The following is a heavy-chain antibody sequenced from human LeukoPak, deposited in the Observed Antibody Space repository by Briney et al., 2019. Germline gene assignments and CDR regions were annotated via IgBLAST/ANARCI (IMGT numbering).Heavy chain of an antibody. Sequence: GGSLRLSCAASGFTFSGSAMHWVRQASGKGLEWVGQIGSGAKSYATAYAASVKGRFSISRDDSKNTAYLQMNSLQTEDTAVYYCAKGRLWVDYWGQGTLVTVSS. D-gene: IGHD2-21*01. CDR3: AKGRLWVDY. CDR2: IGSGAKSYAT. CDR1: GFTFSGSA. V-gene: IGHV3-73*01. J-gene: IGHJ4*02.